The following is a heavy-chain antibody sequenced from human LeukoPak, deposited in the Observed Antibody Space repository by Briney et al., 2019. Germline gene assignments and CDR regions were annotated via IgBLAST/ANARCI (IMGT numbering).Heavy chain of an antibody. Sequence: GGSLRLSCAASEFSVGSNYMTWVRQAPGKGLEWVSYISSRSSTIYYADSAKGRFTISRDNAKNSLYLQMNSLRAEDTAVYYCAELGITMIGGVWGKGTTVTISS. D-gene: IGHD3-10*02. V-gene: IGHV3-48*04. J-gene: IGHJ6*04. CDR2: ISSRSSTI. CDR3: AELGITMIGGV. CDR1: EFSVGSNY.